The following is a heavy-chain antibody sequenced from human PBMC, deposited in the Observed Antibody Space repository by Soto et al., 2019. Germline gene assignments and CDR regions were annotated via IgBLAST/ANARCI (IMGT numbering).Heavy chain of an antibody. Sequence: EVQLLESGGGLVQPGGSLRLSCAASGFTFSSYAMSWVRQAPGKGLEWVSAISGSGGSTYYADSVKGRFTISRDNSKNTWYLQMNSLRAEDRAVYYCASRSSGWYFDYWGQGTLVTVSS. J-gene: IGHJ4*02. D-gene: IGHD6-19*01. CDR3: ASRSSGWYFDY. CDR1: GFTFSSYA. CDR2: ISGSGGST. V-gene: IGHV3-23*01.